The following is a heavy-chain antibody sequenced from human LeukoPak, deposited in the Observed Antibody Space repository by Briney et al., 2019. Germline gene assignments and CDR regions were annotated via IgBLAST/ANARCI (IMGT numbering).Heavy chain of an antibody. D-gene: IGHD2-2*01. V-gene: IGHV3-11*01. CDR2: ISSSGSTI. J-gene: IGHJ6*02. CDR3: ARDAFPLVVVPAAMFDYYYYGMDV. CDR1: GFTFSDYY. Sequence: PGGSLRLSCAASGFTFSDYYMSWIRQAPGKGLEWVSYISSSGSTIYYADSVKGRFTISRDNAKNSLYLQMNSLRAEDTAVYYCARDAFPLVVVPAAMFDYYYYGMDVWGQGTTVAVSS.